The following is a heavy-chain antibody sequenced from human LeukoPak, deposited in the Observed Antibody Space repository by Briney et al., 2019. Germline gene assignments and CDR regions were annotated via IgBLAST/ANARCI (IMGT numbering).Heavy chain of an antibody. CDR3: ARGSEWLPATRFDP. CDR2: INTNTGNP. V-gene: IGHV7-4-1*02. D-gene: IGHD5-12*01. J-gene: IGHJ5*02. Sequence: GASVKVSCKASGYTFTSYAMNWVRQAPGQGLEWMGWINTNTGNPTYAQGFTGRFVFSLDTSVSTAYLQISSLKAEDTAVYYCARGSEWLPATRFDPWGQGTLVTVSS. CDR1: GYTFTSYA.